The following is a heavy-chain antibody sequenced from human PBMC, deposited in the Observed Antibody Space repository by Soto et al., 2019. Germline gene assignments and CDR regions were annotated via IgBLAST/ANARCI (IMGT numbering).Heavy chain of an antibody. D-gene: IGHD3-10*01. V-gene: IGHV1-69*02. CDR1: GDTFTFYS. CDR2: INPILSMS. Sequence: QVQLVQSGAEVKRPGSSVKVSCKASGDTFTFYSINWVRQAPGLGLEWMGRINPILSMSNYAQRFQGRVTMTADKSTSTAYMELSSLRSEDTAIYYCASSYGSGYRALDYWGKGALVTVSS. J-gene: IGHJ4*02. CDR3: ASSYGSGYRALDY.